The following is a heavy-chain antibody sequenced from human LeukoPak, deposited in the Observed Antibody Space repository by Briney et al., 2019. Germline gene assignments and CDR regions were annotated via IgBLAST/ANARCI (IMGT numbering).Heavy chain of an antibody. Sequence: ASVKVSCKASGYTFTGYYMHWVRQAPGQGLEWMGWINPNSGGTNYAQKFQGRVTMTRDTSISTAYMELSRLRSDDTAVYYCARDAPNHGDEHFDYWGQGTLVTVSS. V-gene: IGHV1-2*02. CDR1: GYTFTGYY. D-gene: IGHD4-17*01. CDR2: INPNSGGT. CDR3: ARDAPNHGDEHFDY. J-gene: IGHJ4*02.